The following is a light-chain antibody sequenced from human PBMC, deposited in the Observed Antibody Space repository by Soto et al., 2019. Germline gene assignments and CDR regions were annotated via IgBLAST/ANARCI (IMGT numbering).Light chain of an antibody. CDR2: EVN. CDR1: ISDIGLYNY. V-gene: IGLV2-14*01. Sequence: QSVLTQPAAVSGSPGQSITISCTGTISDIGLYNYVSWYQQHPGKARKLMIFEVNNRPSEVSNRFSGSKSGNTASLTISGLQVEDEADYYCTSYAISSPDVFGTGTKVTV. CDR3: TSYAISSPDV. J-gene: IGLJ1*01.